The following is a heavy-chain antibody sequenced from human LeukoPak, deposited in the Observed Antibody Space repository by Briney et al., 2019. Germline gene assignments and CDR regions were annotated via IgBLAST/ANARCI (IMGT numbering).Heavy chain of an antibody. V-gene: IGHV3-23*01. CDR1: GFTFSSYA. CDR2: ISGSGGST. J-gene: IGHJ4*02. D-gene: IGHD5-18*01. CDR3: AKSLMLPVDTAMVFDY. Sequence: GGSLRLSCAASGFTFSSYAMSWVRQAPGKGLEWVSAISGSGGSTYYADSVKGRFTISRDNPKNTLYLQMNSLRAEDTAVYYCAKSLMLPVDTAMVFDYWGQGTLVTVSS.